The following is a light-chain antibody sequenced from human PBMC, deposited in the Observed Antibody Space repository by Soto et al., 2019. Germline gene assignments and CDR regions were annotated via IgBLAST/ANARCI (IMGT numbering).Light chain of an antibody. J-gene: IGLJ2*01. CDR1: TGAVTSGYY. CDR2: STT. CDR3: LLYYGRGVV. V-gene: IGLV7-43*01. Sequence: QAVVTQEPSLTVSPGGTVTLTCGSSTGAVTSGYYPNWFQQKPGQPPRALIYSTTYKHSWTPARFSGSLLGGKAALTLSGVEPEDEADNYCLLYYGRGVVFGGGTKLTVL.